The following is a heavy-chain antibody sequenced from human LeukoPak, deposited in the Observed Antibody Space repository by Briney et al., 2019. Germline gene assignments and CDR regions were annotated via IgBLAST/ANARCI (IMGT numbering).Heavy chain of an antibody. CDR1: GYTFTNYG. J-gene: IGHJ5*02. D-gene: IGHD3-10*01. Sequence: ASVKISCKASGYTFTNYGITWVRQAPGQGLEWMGWRSAYNGNTKYAQTLQGRVTMTTDTSTSTAYMELRSLRSDDTALYYCATSITLLRGVIISGDWFDPWGQGTLVTVSS. V-gene: IGHV1-18*01. CDR3: ATSITLLRGVIISGDWFDP. CDR2: RSAYNGNT.